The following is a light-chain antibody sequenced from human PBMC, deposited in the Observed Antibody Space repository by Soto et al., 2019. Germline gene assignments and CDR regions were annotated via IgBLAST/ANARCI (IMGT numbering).Light chain of an antibody. CDR3: QQYGSSSYT. V-gene: IGKV3-20*01. CDR1: QSISSSY. J-gene: IGKJ2*01. CDR2: AAS. Sequence: EIVLTQSPGTLSLSPGQRATLSCQASQSISSSYLAWYQQKPGQAPRLLIYAASSRATGIPDRFSGSGSGTDVTLAISRLEPEDFAVYFCQQYGSSSYTFGQGTQLEIK.